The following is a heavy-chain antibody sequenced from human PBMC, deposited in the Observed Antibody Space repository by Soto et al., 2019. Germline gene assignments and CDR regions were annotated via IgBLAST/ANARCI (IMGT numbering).Heavy chain of an antibody. CDR3: DRQGPPYSGCGYDVEIDV. J-gene: IGHJ6*02. D-gene: IGHD6-25*01. CDR1: GFSLNTYW. V-gene: IGHV5-51*01. Sequence: GESLKISCKASGFSLNTYWIAWVRQMPGKGLEWMGTIFPGDSDTRYRPSFQGQVTISADRSLSIAYIQCGSLRASDSATYYCDRQGPPYSGCGYDVEIDVWGPGTMVTVSS. CDR2: IFPGDSDT.